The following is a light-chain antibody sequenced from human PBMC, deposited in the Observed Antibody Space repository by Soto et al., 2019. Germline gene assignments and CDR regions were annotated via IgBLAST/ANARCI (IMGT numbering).Light chain of an antibody. V-gene: IGKV1-5*01. CDR1: QSISSY. CDR3: QQYDNYKPLT. Sequence: DIQMTQSPSTLSASVGDRVTVTCRASQSISSYLNWYQQKPGKAPKLLIFDASSLESGTPSRFSGRRSGTQFTLTINGLQPDDFATYYCQQYDNYKPLTFGGGTKVDIK. CDR2: DAS. J-gene: IGKJ4*01.